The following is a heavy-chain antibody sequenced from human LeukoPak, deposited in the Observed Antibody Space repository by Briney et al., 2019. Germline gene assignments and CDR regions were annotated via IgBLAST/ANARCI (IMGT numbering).Heavy chain of an antibody. CDR3: ARDRMGFNWFDP. J-gene: IGHJ5*02. V-gene: IGHV4-30-2*01. D-gene: IGHD1-26*01. CDR2: IYHSGST. CDR1: GGSISSGGYS. Sequence: SETLSLTCAVSGGSISSGGYSWSWIRQPPGKGLEWIGYIYHSGSTYYNPSPKSRVTISVDRSKNQFSLKLSSVTAADTAVYYCARDRMGFNWFDPWGQGTLVTVSS.